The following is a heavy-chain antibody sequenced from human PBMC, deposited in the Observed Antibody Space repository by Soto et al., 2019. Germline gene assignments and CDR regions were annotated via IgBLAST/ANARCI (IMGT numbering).Heavy chain of an antibody. CDR1: GGSFSGYY. Sequence: SETLSLTCAVYGGSFSGYYWSWIRQPPGKGLEWIGEINHSGSTNYNPSLKSRVTISVDTSKNQFSLKLSSVTAADTAVYYCARVRYFGGDCYPFDYWGQGTLVTVSS. D-gene: IGHD2-21*02. CDR3: ARVRYFGGDCYPFDY. J-gene: IGHJ4*02. V-gene: IGHV4-34*01. CDR2: INHSGST.